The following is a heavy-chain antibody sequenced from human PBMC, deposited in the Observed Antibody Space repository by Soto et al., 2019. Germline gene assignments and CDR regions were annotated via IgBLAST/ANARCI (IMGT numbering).Heavy chain of an antibody. Sequence: SETLSLTCTVSGGSISSYYWGWIRRPPGKGLEWIGSIYYSGSTYYNPSLKSRVTISVDTSKNQFSLKLSSVTAADTAVYYCARRWGYSFDYWGQGTLVTVPQ. CDR3: ARRWGYSFDY. CDR1: GGSISSYY. V-gene: IGHV4-39*01. D-gene: IGHD7-27*01. CDR2: IYYSGST. J-gene: IGHJ4*02.